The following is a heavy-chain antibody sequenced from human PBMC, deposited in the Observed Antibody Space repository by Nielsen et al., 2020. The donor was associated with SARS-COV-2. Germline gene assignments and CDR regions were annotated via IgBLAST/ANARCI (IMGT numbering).Heavy chain of an antibody. CDR2: IYPVDSDT. CDR3: ARLAPYCSSTSCLSGNWFDP. J-gene: IGHJ5*02. CDR1: GYSFTSYW. Sequence: GESLKISCKGSGYSFTSYWIGWVRQMPGKGLEWMGIIYPVDSDTSYSPSFQGQVTIPADKSISTAYLQWSSLKASDTAMYYCARLAPYCSSTSCLSGNWFDPWGQGTLVTVSS. D-gene: IGHD2-2*01. V-gene: IGHV5-51*01.